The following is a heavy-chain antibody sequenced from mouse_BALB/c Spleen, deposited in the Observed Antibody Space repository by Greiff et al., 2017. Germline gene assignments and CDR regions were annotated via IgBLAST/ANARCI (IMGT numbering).Heavy chain of an antibody. CDR1: GYTFTDYN. Sequence: EVHLQQSGPELVKPGASVKISCKASGYTFTDYNMHWVKQSHGKSLEWIGYIYPYNGGTGYNQKFKSKATLTVDNSSSTAYMELRSLTSEDSAVYYCARPYYYGSTSFAYWGQGTLVTVSA. D-gene: IGHD1-1*01. J-gene: IGHJ3*01. CDR3: ARPYYYGSTSFAY. CDR2: IYPYNGGT. V-gene: IGHV1S29*02.